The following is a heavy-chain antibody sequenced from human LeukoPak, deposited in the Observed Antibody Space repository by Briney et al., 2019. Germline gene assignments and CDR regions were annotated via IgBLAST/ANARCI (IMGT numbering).Heavy chain of an antibody. Sequence: GGSLRLSCAASGFTFSSYGMHWVRQAPGKGLEWVAVISYDGSNKYYADSVKGRFTISRDNSKNTLYLQMNSLRAEDTAVYYCARMGIVGATVDYWGQGTLVTVSS. J-gene: IGHJ4*02. CDR1: GFTFSSYG. CDR3: ARMGIVGATVDY. CDR2: ISYDGSNK. V-gene: IGHV3-30*19. D-gene: IGHD1-26*01.